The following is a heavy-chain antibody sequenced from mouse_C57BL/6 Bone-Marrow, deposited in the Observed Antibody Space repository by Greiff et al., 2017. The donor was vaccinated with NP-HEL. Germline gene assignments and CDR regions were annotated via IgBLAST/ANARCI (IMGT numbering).Heavy chain of an antibody. D-gene: IGHD2-1*01. CDR3: AIYGNYVLYAMDY. CDR2: IHPSDSDT. Sequence: VQLQQPGAELVKPGASVKVSCKASGYTFSSYWMHWVKQRPGQGLEWIGRIHPSDSDTNYNQKFKGKATLTVDKSSSTAYMQLSSLTSEDSAVYFCAIYGNYVLYAMDYWGQGTSVTVSS. CDR1: GYTFSSYW. J-gene: IGHJ4*01. V-gene: IGHV1-74*01.